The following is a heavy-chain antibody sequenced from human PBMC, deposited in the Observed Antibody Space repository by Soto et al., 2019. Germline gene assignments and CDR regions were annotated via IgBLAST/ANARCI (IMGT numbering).Heavy chain of an antibody. V-gene: IGHV1-18*04. J-gene: IGHJ5*02. Sequence: ASVKVSCKASGYTFSTYAINWVRQAPGQGLEWMGWISVYHGYTNYAQKFQGRVTMTTDTSTGTAYMELRSLRSDDTAVYYCARGGADRLDTWGQGSLVTSPQ. CDR1: GYTFSTYA. CDR2: ISVYHGYT. CDR3: ARGGADRLDT.